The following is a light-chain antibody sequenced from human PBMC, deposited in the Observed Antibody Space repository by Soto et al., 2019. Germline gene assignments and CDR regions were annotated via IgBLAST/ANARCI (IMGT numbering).Light chain of an antibody. J-gene: IGKJ1*01. CDR1: QSISGW. V-gene: IGKV3-15*01. CDR3: QQYNNRPPRT. CDR2: GAS. Sequence: MTQSPSILSASVGDRVTITCRASQSISGWLAWYQQKPGQAPRLLIYGASIRATGIPARFSGTGSGTEFTLTISSLQSEDFAVYYCQQYNNRPPRTFGQGTKVEIK.